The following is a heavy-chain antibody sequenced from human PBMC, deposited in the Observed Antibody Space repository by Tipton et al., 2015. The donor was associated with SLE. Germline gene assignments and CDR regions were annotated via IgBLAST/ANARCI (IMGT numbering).Heavy chain of an antibody. Sequence: SVKGRFTISRDNAKNSLYLQMNSLRAEDTAVYYCARTSNGYCSSTSCYTENYFDYWGQGTLVTVSS. V-gene: IGHV3-21*04. CDR3: ARTSNGYCSSTSCYTENYFDY. J-gene: IGHJ4*02. D-gene: IGHD2-2*02.